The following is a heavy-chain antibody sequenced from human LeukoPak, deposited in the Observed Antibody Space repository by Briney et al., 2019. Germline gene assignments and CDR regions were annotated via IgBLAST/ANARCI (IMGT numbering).Heavy chain of an antibody. CDR2: IRQDGSEK. Sequence: GGSLRLSCAASGFTFSRYWMSWVRQAPGKGLEWVANIRQDGSEKYYVDSVKGRFTISRDNAKNSLYRQMNSLRAGDTAVYYCARGGWLPDYWGQGTLVTVSS. D-gene: IGHD3-22*01. J-gene: IGHJ4*02. CDR1: GFTFSRYW. CDR3: ARGGWLPDY. V-gene: IGHV3-7*01.